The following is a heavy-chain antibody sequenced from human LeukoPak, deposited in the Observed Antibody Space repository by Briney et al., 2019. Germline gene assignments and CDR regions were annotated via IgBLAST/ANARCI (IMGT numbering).Heavy chain of an antibody. J-gene: IGHJ4*02. D-gene: IGHD3-22*01. CDR3: ARRTYYYDSSGLN. CDR1: GYSITSGYF. CDR2: IYHSGST. V-gene: IGHV4-38-2*02. Sequence: SETLSLTCSVSGYSITSGYFWGWIRQPPGKGLEWIGSIYHSGSTYYNPSLKSRVTISVDTSKNQFSLKLSSVTAADTAVYYCARRTYYYDSSGLNWGQGTLVTVSS.